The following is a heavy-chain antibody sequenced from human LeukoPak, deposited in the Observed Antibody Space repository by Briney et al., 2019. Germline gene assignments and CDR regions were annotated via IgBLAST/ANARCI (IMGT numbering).Heavy chain of an antibody. Sequence: ASVKVSCKASGYTFTGYYMHWVRQAPGQGLEWMGWINPNSGGTNYAQKFQGRVTMTRDTSISTAYMELSRLRSDDTAVYYCARVTGYETDYYYYYVDVWGKGTTVTVSS. D-gene: IGHD3-9*01. V-gene: IGHV1-2*02. J-gene: IGHJ6*03. CDR1: GYTFTGYY. CDR2: INPNSGGT. CDR3: ARVTGYETDYYYYYVDV.